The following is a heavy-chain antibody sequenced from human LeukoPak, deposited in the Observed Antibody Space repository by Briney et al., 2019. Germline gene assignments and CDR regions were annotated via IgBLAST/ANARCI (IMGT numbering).Heavy chain of an antibody. CDR1: GYTFTGYY. CDR3: ARESGELELDY. V-gene: IGHV1-18*04. J-gene: IGHJ4*02. CDR2: ISAYNGST. Sequence: ASVKVSCKASGYTFTGYYMHWVRQAPGQGLEWMGWISAYNGSTNYAQKLQGRVTMTTDTSTSTAYMELRSLRSDDTAVYYCARESGELELDYWGQGTLVTVSS. D-gene: IGHD1-1*01.